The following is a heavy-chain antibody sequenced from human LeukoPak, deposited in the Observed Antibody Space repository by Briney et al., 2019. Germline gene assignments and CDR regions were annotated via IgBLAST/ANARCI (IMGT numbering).Heavy chain of an antibody. D-gene: IGHD6-13*01. V-gene: IGHV3-23*01. CDR3: AKLPSSTWYYFDS. Sequence: GGSLRLSCAASGFTFSSYAMSWVRQAPGKGLGWVSAISGSGASTYYADSVKGRFTISRDNSKNTLYLQMNSLRAEDTAVYYCAKLPSSTWYYFDSCGQGTLVTVSS. CDR1: GFTFSSYA. J-gene: IGHJ4*02. CDR2: ISGSGAST.